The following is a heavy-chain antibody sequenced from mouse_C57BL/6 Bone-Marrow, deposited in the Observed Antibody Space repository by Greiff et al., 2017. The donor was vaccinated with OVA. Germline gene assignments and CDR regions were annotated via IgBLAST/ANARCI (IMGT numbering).Heavy chain of an antibody. V-gene: IGHV1-7*01. CDR1: GYTFTSYW. D-gene: IGHD1-1*01. CDR3: APYGSSPHWYFDV. CDR2: INPSSGYT. Sequence: QVQLQQSGAELAKPGASVKLSCKASGYTFTSYWMHWVKQRPGQGLEWIGYINPSSGYTKYNQKFKDKATLTADKSSSTAYMQLSSLTYEDSAVYYCAPYGSSPHWYFDVWGTGTTVTVSS. J-gene: IGHJ1*03.